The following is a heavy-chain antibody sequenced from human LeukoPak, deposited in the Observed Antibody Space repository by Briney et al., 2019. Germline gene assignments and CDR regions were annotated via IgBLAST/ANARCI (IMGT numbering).Heavy chain of an antibody. Sequence: GASLSLSFAASGFLFSNYAMYWVRQAPGKGLEWVSAISGRSNNTYYADSVKGRFTISRDSSKNTLYLQMNSLRADDTAVYYCAKWGDYDVLTGYYVSDFWGQGTLVTVSS. CDR2: ISGRSNNT. CDR3: AKWGDYDVLTGYYVSDF. J-gene: IGHJ4*02. D-gene: IGHD3-9*01. CDR1: GFLFSNYA. V-gene: IGHV3-23*01.